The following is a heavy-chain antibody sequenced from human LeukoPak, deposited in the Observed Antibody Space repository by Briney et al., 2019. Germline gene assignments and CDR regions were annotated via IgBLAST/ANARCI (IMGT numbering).Heavy chain of an antibody. CDR3: ARTNMVRGVILYYYYYYYMDV. D-gene: IGHD3-10*01. Sequence: PGGSLRLSCAASGFTFDDYGMSWVRQAPGKGLEWVSGINWNGGSTDYADSVKGRFTISRDNAKNSLYLQMNSLRAEDTAVYYCARTNMVRGVILYYYYYYYMDVGGKGTTVTISS. V-gene: IGHV3-20*04. CDR1: GFTFDDYG. CDR2: INWNGGST. J-gene: IGHJ6*03.